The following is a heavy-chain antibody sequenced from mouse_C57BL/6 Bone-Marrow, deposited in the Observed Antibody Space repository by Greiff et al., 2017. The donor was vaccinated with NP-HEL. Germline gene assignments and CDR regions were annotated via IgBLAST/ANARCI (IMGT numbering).Heavy chain of an antibody. D-gene: IGHD1-1*01. CDR2: ISGGGGNT. CDR3: ARHSSASRGGYFDY. J-gene: IGHJ2*01. V-gene: IGHV5-9*04. Sequence: EVQVVESGGGLVKPGGSLKLSCAASGFTFSSYTMSWVRQTPERRLEWVATISGGGGNTYYPDSVKGRFTISRDNAKNTLYLQMSSLRSEDTAVYYCARHSSASRGGYFDYWGQGTTLTVSS. CDR1: GFTFSSYT.